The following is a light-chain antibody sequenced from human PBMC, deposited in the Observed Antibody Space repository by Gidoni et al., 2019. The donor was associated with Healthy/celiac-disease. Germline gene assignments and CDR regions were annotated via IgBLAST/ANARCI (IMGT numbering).Light chain of an antibody. V-gene: IGLV2-14*01. CDR1: SSDVGGYNY. J-gene: IGLJ3*02. CDR2: EVS. Sequence: QSALTQPASVSGPPGESITISCTGTSSDVGGYNYVSWYPQHPGKAPKLMIYEVSNRPSGVSKRFSGSKSGNTASLTISGLQAEDEADYYCSSYTSSSTWVFGGGTKLTVL. CDR3: SSYTSSSTWV.